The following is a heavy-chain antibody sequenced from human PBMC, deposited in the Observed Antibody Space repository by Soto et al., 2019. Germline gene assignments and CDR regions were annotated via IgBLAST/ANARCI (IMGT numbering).Heavy chain of an antibody. D-gene: IGHD4-17*01. Sequence: GGSLRLSCTASGLTFSNYAMSWVRQAPGKGLEFVSFISGGGGSTYSADSVKGRFTVSRDNLKNTLSLQMNSLRVEDTAVYYCVKLLRSWYGHNALDVWGQGTTVTVSS. V-gene: IGHV3-23*01. CDR1: GLTFSNYA. J-gene: IGHJ6*02. CDR2: ISGGGGST. CDR3: VKLLRSWYGHNALDV.